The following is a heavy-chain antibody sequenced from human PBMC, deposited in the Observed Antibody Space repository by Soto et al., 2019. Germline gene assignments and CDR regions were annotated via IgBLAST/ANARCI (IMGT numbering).Heavy chain of an antibody. CDR1: GFTVSNNY. CDR3: APRPGGGGY. J-gene: IGHJ4*02. D-gene: IGHD3-10*01. Sequence: EVQLVESGGGLIQPGGSLRLSCAVSGFTVSNNYMSWVRQAPGKGLEGVSVIYSGGYTAYGDSVKGRFTISRDNSKNTLFLQMKSRGADARAVYHWAPRPGGGGYWGQGTLVTVSS. CDR2: IYSGGYT. V-gene: IGHV3-53*01.